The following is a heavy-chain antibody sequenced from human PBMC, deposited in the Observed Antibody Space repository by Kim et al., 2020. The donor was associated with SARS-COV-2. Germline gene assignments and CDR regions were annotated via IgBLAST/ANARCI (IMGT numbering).Heavy chain of an antibody. CDR2: IYYSGST. J-gene: IGHJ5*02. Sequence: SETLSLTCTVSGGSISSSSYYWGWIRQPLGKGLEWIGSIYYSGSTYYNPSLKSRVTISVDTSKNQFSLKLSSVTAADTAVYYCARGVTMIGFDPWGQGTLVTVSS. CDR1: GGSISSSSYY. V-gene: IGHV4-39*01. D-gene: IGHD3-22*01. CDR3: ARGVTMIGFDP.